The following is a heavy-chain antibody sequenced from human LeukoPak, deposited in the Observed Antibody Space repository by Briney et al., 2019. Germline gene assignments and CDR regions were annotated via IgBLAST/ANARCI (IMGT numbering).Heavy chain of an antibody. V-gene: IGHV3-7*01. CDR1: GFTFSNYW. Sequence: GGSLRLSCAASGFTFSNYWMNWVRQAPGKGLEWVARIKQDGSVKYYVESVKGRFTISRDNAKKSVYLQMDSLRAEDTAVYYCAREGYCSGGICSYDNWGQGTLVTVSS. CDR2: IKQDGSVK. CDR3: AREGYCSGGICSYDN. D-gene: IGHD2-15*01. J-gene: IGHJ4*02.